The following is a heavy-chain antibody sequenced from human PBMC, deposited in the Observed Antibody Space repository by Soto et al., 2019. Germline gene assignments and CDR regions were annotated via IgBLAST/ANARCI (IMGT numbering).Heavy chain of an antibody. V-gene: IGHV3-30*01. J-gene: IGHJ4*02. CDR3: AREVIVDGPDYFHY. D-gene: IGHD1-26*01. CDR2: VGSAGMHK. Sequence: QVQLVESGGGVVQPGRSLRLSCAASGFTFTNCAMHWVRQAPGKGLEWVAVVGSAGMHKYYGDFVKGRFTISRDTSENTVYLQVDRLTSEDTAVYYCAREVIVDGPDYFHYCGRVTLVTLAS. CDR1: GFTFTNCA.